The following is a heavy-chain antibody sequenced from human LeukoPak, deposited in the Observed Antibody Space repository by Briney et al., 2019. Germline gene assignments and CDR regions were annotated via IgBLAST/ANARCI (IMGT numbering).Heavy chain of an antibody. J-gene: IGHJ4*02. CDR1: GFIFNSYG. D-gene: IGHD3-22*01. CDR3: ATLPYYYDSSGSYYFDY. CDR2: IRYDGSNK. V-gene: IGHV3-30*02. Sequence: GGSLRLSCAASGFIFNSYGMHWVRQAPGKGLEWVAFIRYDGSNKYYADSVKGRFTISRDNSKNTLYLQMNSLRVEDTAVYYCATLPYYYDSSGSYYFDYWGQGTLVTVSS.